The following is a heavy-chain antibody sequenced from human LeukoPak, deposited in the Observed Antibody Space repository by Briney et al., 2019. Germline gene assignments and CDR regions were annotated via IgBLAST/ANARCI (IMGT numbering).Heavy chain of an antibody. J-gene: IGHJ6*02. Sequence: ASVKVSCKASGYTFTSYDINWVRQATGQGLEWMGWMSPNSGNTGYAQKFQGRVTMTRNTSISTAYMELSSLRSEDTAVYYCARHMIVVVRYPYGMDVWGQGTTVTVSS. V-gene: IGHV1-8*01. CDR1: GYTFTSYD. CDR2: MSPNSGNT. D-gene: IGHD3-22*01. CDR3: ARHMIVVVRYPYGMDV.